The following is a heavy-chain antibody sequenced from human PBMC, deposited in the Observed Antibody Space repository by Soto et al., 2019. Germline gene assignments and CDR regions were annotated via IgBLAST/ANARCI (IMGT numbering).Heavy chain of an antibody. CDR1: GFTFSSYA. V-gene: IGHV3-23*01. CDR3: AKNRWQLPHY. J-gene: IGHJ4*02. D-gene: IGHD1-7*01. Sequence: GGSLRLSCASSGFTFSSYAISLVRQAPGKGLEWVSAISGSGGDTYYADSVKGRFTISRDNSKNTLYLQMNSLRAEDTAVYYCAKNRWQLPHYWGQGTLVTVSS. CDR2: ISGSGGDT.